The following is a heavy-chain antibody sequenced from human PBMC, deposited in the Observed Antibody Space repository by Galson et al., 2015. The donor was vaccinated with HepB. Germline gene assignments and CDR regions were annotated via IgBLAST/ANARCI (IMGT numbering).Heavy chain of an antibody. CDR3: ARGGISEYYDILTRFTTLASVYFDY. D-gene: IGHD3-9*01. CDR2: IYYSGST. V-gene: IGHV4-59*01. CDR1: GGSISSYY. Sequence: LSLTCPVSGGSISSYYWSWIRQPPGKGLEWIGYIYYSGSTNYNPSLKSRVTISVDTSKNQFSLKLSSVTAADTAVYYCARGGISEYYDILTRFTTLASVYFDYWGQGTLVTVSS. J-gene: IGHJ4*02.